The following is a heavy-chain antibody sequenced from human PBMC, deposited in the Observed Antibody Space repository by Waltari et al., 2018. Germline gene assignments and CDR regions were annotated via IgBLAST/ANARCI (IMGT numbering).Heavy chain of an antibody. CDR3: ARDRSDTRCYDS. CDR2: TYYGSRWYN. CDR1: GDSFSSNIAA. Sequence: QVQLQQSGPGLVKPSQTLSLTCAISGDSFSSNIAAWNWNRESPQRGLEWLGRTYYGSRWYNDYAVSVKSRITINPDTSTNQFSLQLSSVTPEDTAVYYCARDRSDTRCYDSWGQGTRVTVSS. J-gene: IGHJ5*01. D-gene: IGHD2-2*01. V-gene: IGHV6-1*01.